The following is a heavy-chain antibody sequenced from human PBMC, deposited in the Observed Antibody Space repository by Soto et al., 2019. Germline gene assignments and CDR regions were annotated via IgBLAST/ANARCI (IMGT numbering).Heavy chain of an antibody. Sequence: SETLSLTCAVSGGSISSSNWWSWVRQPPGKGLEWIGEIYHSGSTNYNPSLKSQVTISVDKSKNQFSLKLSSVTAADTAVYYCARGGWLRDAFDIWGQGTMVTVSS. D-gene: IGHD5-12*01. V-gene: IGHV4-4*02. CDR2: IYHSGST. J-gene: IGHJ3*02. CDR1: GGSISSSNW. CDR3: ARGGWLRDAFDI.